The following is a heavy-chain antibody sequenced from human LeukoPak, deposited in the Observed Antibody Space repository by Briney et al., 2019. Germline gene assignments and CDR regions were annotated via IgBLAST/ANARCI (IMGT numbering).Heavy chain of an antibody. J-gene: IGHJ5*02. CDR1: GGTFSSYA. CDR3: ARDSHGSGST. Sequence: ASVKVSCKASGGTFSSYAISWVRQAPGQGLEWMGWISAYNGNTNYAQKLQGRVTMTTDTSTSTAYMELRSLRSDDTAVYYCARDSHGSGSTWGQGTLVTVSS. V-gene: IGHV1-18*01. D-gene: IGHD3-10*01. CDR2: ISAYNGNT.